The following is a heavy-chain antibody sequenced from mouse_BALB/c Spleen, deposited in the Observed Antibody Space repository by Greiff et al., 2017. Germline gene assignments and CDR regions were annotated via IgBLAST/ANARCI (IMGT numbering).Heavy chain of an antibody. V-gene: IGHV7-3*02. D-gene: IGHD1-1*01. CDR3: ARFYYGSSYDHAMDY. CDR2: IRNKANGYTT. J-gene: IGHJ4*01. CDR1: GFTFTDYY. Sequence: EVKLVESGGGLVQPGGSLRLSCATSGFTFTDYYMSWVRQPPGKALEWLGFIRNKANGYTTEYSASVKGRFTISRDNSQSILYLQMNTLRAEDSATYYCARFYYGSSYDHAMDYWGQGTSVTVSS.